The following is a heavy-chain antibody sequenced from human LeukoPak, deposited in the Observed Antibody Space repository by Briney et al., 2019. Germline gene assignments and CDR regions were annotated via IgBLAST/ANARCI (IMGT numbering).Heavy chain of an antibody. D-gene: IGHD5-18*01. CDR2: IYYSGST. J-gene: IGHJ4*02. V-gene: IGHV4-39*01. CDR1: GGSISSNGYF. Sequence: PSETLSLTCTVSGGSISSNGYFWSWIRQPPGKGLEWIGSIYYSGSTYYKPSLKSRVTISVDASKNQFSLKMSSVTAADTAVYYCARLGLVQLWSFDYWGQGTLVTVSS. CDR3: ARLGLVQLWSFDY.